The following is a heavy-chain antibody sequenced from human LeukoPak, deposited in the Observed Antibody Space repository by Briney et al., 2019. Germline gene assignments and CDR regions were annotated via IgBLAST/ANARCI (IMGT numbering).Heavy chain of an antibody. CDR2: ISYDGSNK. CDR3: AREGGRVATKTTYFDY. CDR1: GFPFSSNS. Sequence: PGGSLRLSCEAPGFPFSSNSMSWVRQAPGKGLEWVAVISYDGSNKYYADSVKGRFTISRDNSKNTLYLQMNSLRAEDTAVYYCAREGGRVATKTTYFDYWGQGTLVTVSS. J-gene: IGHJ4*02. V-gene: IGHV3-30*03. D-gene: IGHD5-24*01.